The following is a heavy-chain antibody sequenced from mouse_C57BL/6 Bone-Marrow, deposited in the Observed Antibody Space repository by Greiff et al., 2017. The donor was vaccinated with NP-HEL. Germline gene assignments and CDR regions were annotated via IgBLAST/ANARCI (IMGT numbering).Heavy chain of an antibody. CDR2: IRNKANGYTT. D-gene: IGHD2-3*01. J-gene: IGHJ4*01. V-gene: IGHV7-3*01. CDR3: ARYYDPGVYYAMDY. CDR1: GFTFTDYY. Sequence: DVQLVESGGGLVQPGGSLSLSCAASGFTFTDYYMSWVRQPPGKALEWLGFIRNKANGYTTEYSASVTVRLNISRYNYQSILYLQMNALRAEDSATYYCARYYDPGVYYAMDYWGQGTSVTVSS.